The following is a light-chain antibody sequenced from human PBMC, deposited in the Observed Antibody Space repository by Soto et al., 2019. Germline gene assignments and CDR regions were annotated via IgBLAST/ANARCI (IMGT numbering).Light chain of an antibody. J-gene: IGKJ4*01. CDR2: WAS. V-gene: IGKV4-1*01. Sequence: DIVMTQSPDSLVVSLGERATINCRSSQNILNSPDKRNYLAWYQQKSGQPPKLLIYWASTREPGVLVLCSGSASAVAFTLSISSLLDEDVAVYYCQHYYCAPQITFGGGTKVEIK. CDR3: QHYYCAPQIT. CDR1: QNILNSPDKRNY.